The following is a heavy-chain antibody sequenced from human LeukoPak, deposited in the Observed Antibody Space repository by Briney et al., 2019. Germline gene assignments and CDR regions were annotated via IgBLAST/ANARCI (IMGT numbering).Heavy chain of an antibody. Sequence: RASVKVSCKASGYTFTSYDINWVRQATGQGLEWIGWMNSNSGNTGYAQKFQGRVTMTRNTSISTAYMELSSLRSEETAVYYCARRTYYYDSSGYYIDYWGQGTLVTVSS. CDR3: ARRTYYYDSSGYYIDY. J-gene: IGHJ4*02. CDR2: MNSNSGNT. CDR1: GYTFTSYD. V-gene: IGHV1-8*01. D-gene: IGHD3-22*01.